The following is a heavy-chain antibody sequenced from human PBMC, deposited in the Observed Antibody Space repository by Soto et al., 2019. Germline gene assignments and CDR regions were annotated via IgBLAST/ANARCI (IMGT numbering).Heavy chain of an antibody. D-gene: IGHD3-22*01. V-gene: IGHV3-74*01. CDR1: GFTFSNYW. CDR2: LNIDGSTR. Sequence: GGSLRLSCSASGFTFSNYWMHWVRQGPGKGLVWVARLNIDGSTRNYADSVKGRFTISRDNAQNTLFLQMNSLRAEDTAVYYCATGPPGNYYDSSGYGPTYWGPGTLVTVSS. J-gene: IGHJ4*02. CDR3: ATGPPGNYYDSSGYGPTY.